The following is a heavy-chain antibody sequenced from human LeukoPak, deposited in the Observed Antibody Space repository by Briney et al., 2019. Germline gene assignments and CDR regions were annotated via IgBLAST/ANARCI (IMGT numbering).Heavy chain of an antibody. V-gene: IGHV4-39*07. J-gene: IGHJ4*02. CDR2: GDYSGGT. Sequence: SETLSLTCTVSGDSFTSVTDYWAWIRQPPGKGLEWIATGDYSGGTYYNPSLESRVAISADMSKNQISLQLTSVTGADTAVYYCATEAAAGGFDYWGQGTLVTVSS. CDR3: ATEAAAGGFDY. D-gene: IGHD6-13*01. CDR1: GDSFTSVTDY.